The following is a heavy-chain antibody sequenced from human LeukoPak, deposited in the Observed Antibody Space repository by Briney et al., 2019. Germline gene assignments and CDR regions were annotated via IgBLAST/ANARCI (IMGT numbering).Heavy chain of an antibody. CDR2: IYHNGNT. Sequence: SETLSLTCAVSGYSISSGYYWGWIRQPPGKGLEWIGTIYHNGNTYYNPSLKSRVTISVATSKNQFSLKLSSVTAADTAVYYCARVIYNYGDSDYWGQGTLVSVPS. D-gene: IGHD5-18*01. V-gene: IGHV4-38-2*01. CDR1: GYSISSGYY. CDR3: ARVIYNYGDSDY. J-gene: IGHJ4*02.